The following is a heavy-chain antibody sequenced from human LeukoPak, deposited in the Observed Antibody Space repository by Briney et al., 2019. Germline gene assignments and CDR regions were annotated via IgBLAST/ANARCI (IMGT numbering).Heavy chain of an antibody. CDR1: GSRFTSYW. CDR2: IYPGDSDT. D-gene: IGHD1-26*01. CDR3: ARHAGIVGAHIDY. J-gene: IGHJ4*02. V-gene: IGHV5-51*01. Sequence: GGSLKISCKGSGSRFTSYWIGRVRPMPGKGLEWMGIIYPGDSDTRYSPSFQGQVTISADKSISTAYLQWSSLQASDTAMYYCARHAGIVGAHIDYWGQGTLVTVSS.